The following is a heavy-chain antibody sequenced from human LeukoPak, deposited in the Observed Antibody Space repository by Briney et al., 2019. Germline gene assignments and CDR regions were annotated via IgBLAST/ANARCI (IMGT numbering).Heavy chain of an antibody. D-gene: IGHD3-10*01. CDR1: GGSISSSSYY. CDR3: ARRLVRGEFSWAPGTIDY. J-gene: IGHJ4*02. V-gene: IGHV4-39*01. Sequence: SETLSLTCTVSGGSISSSSYYWGWIRQPPGKGLEWIGSIYYSGSTYYNPSLKSRVTISVDTSKNQFSLKLSSVTAADTAVYYCARRLVRGEFSWAPGTIDYWGQGTLVTVSS. CDR2: IYYSGST.